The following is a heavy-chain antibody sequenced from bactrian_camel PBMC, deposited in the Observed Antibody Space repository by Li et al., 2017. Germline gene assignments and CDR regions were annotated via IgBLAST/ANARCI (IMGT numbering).Heavy chain of an antibody. Sequence: HVQLVESGGATVEPGGSLRLSCAASGLDDGPYSVTWFRQAPGKEREGVAVTDSDGNTRYADSVKGRFILTQDNAKATLHPQMNSLKPDDTAMYYCAAGTRIIVGDYCDGITNWGQGTQVTVS. CDR1: GLDDGPYS. CDR3: AAGTRIIVGDYCDGITN. D-gene: IGHD4*01. J-gene: IGHJ4*01. CDR2: TDSDGNT. V-gene: IGHV3S55*01.